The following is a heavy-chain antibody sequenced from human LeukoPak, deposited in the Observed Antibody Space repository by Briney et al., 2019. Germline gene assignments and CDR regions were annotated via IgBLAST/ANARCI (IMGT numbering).Heavy chain of an antibody. D-gene: IGHD3-9*01. V-gene: IGHV3-74*01. Sequence: PGGSLRLSCAASGFTFSDYWMHWVRQAPGKGLVWVSRIKSDGSSTSYADSVKGRFTISRDNAKNSLYLQMNSLRAEDTAVYYCARDRVLTGRGGSFDIWGQGTMVTVSS. J-gene: IGHJ3*02. CDR3: ARDRVLTGRGGSFDI. CDR1: GFTFSDYW. CDR2: IKSDGSST.